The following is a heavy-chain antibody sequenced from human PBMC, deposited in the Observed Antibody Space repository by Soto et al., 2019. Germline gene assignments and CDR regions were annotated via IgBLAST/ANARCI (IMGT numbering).Heavy chain of an antibody. Sequence: QITLKESGPTLVKPTQPLTLTCTFSGFSLSTSGVDVGWIRQPPGKALEWLALIYWDDDKRYSPSLKSRLTITTDTSKNQVVRTMTNMDPLDTATYYCAHRRPYSNSPEYFFDYWGQGTLVTVSS. CDR1: GFSLSTSGVD. CDR3: AHRRPYSNSPEYFFDY. J-gene: IGHJ4*02. CDR2: IYWDDDK. D-gene: IGHD6-6*01. V-gene: IGHV2-5*02.